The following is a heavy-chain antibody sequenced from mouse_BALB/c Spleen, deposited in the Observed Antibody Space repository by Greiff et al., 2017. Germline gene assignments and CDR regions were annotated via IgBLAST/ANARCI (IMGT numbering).Heavy chain of an antibody. V-gene: IGHV7-3*02. J-gene: IGHJ4*01. D-gene: IGHD2-4*01. CDR2: IRNKANGYTT. Sequence: EVMLVESGGGLVQPGGSLRLSCATSGFTFTDYYMSWVRQPPGKALEWLGFIRNKANGYTTEYSASVKGRFTISRDNSQSILYLQMNTLRAEDSATYYCAGMITDCYAMDYWGQGTSVTVSS. CDR3: AGMITDCYAMDY. CDR1: GFTFTDYY.